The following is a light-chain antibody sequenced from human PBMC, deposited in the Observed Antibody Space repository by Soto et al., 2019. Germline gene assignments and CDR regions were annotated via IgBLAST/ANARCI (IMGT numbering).Light chain of an antibody. V-gene: IGKV1-27*01. J-gene: IGKJ4*01. CDR2: AAS. Sequence: DIQMTQSPSSLSASVGDRVTITCRARQGISNYLAWYQHIPGKVPKLLISAASTLQSGVPSRFSGSGSGTDFTLTISILQPEDVATHYCQKYTNVPAFGGGTKVEIK. CDR1: QGISNY. CDR3: QKYTNVPA.